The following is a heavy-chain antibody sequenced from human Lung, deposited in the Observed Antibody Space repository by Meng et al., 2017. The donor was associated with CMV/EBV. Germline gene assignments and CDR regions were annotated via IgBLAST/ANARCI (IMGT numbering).Heavy chain of an antibody. J-gene: IGHJ4*02. D-gene: IGHD3-10*01. V-gene: IGHV4-34*01. CDR1: GGCFTCYF. CDR3: ARRVGSGKYFFDY. CDR2: INHSEST. Sequence: CAVSGGCFTCYFCSWIRQSPGKGLEWIAEINHSESTNYNPSLKSRVTISVDTSKNQFSLRLKSVTVADTGVYFCARRVGSGKYFFDYWSQGTLVTVSS.